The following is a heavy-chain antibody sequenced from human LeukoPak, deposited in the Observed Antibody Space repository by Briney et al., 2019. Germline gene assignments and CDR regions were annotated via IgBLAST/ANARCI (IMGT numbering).Heavy chain of an antibody. J-gene: IGHJ4*02. D-gene: IGHD2-2*01. V-gene: IGHV3-7*01. CDR1: GFTFSSYA. Sequence: PGGSLRLSCAASGFTFSSYAMHWVRQAPGKGLEWVANIKQDGSEKYYVDSVKGRFTISRDNAKNSLYLQMNSLRAEDTAVYYCARGRGNIVVVPAAAPPYYFDYWGQGTLVTVSS. CDR3: ARGRGNIVVVPAAAPPYYFDY. CDR2: IKQDGSEK.